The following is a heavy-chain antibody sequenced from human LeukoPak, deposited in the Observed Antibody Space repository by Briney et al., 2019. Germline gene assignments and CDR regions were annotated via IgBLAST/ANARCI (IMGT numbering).Heavy chain of an antibody. V-gene: IGHV1-24*01. D-gene: IGHD6-13*01. CDR2: FDPEDGET. CDR3: ATDSIAAAGAEYYYYGMDV. J-gene: IGHJ6*02. Sequence: VASVKVSCKVSGYTLTELSMHWVRQAPGKGLEWMGGFDPEDGETIYAQKFQGRVTMTEDTSTDTAYMELSSLRSEDTAVYYCATDSIAAAGAEYYYYGMDVWGQGTTVTVSS. CDR1: GYTLTELS.